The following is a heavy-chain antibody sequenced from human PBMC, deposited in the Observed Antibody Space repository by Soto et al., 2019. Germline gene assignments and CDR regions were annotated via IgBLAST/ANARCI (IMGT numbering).Heavy chain of an antibody. J-gene: IGHJ4*02. CDR1: EGTFNSYA. CDR2: IIPYYNTL. Sequence: QAQVVQSGAEVRKPGSSVKLSCKASEGTFNSYAIAWVRQAPGQGLEWMGGIIPYYNTLNYAQKFQDRVTIPADDSTNTVYMELSSLTSDDTAVYFCASGASRWYPYFFASWAQGTLVTVSS. V-gene: IGHV1-69*01. CDR3: ASGASRWYPYFFAS. D-gene: IGHD6-13*01.